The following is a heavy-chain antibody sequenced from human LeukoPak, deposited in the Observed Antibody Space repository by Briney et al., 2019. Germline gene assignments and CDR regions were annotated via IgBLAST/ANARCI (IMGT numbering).Heavy chain of an antibody. CDR2: FYHSGST. CDR1: GGSISSSNW. V-gene: IGHV4-4*02. D-gene: IGHD6-19*01. Sequence: SETLSLTCAVSGGSISSSNWWSRVRQPPGKGLEWIGEFYHSGSTNYNPHLKSRVTISVDNSKNQFSLKLSSVTAADTAVYYCARARYSSGWEGYYYYGMDVWGQGTTVTVSS. CDR3: ARARYSSGWEGYYYYGMDV. J-gene: IGHJ6*02.